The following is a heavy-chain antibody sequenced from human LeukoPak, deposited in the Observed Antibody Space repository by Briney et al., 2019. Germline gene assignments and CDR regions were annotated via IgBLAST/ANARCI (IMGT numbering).Heavy chain of an antibody. J-gene: IGHJ4*02. Sequence: GGSLRLSCAVSGFMFSQHTMSWVRQAPGKRLEWVSSISESGDATRYADSVMGRFTISRDNAKNTLSLQMNSLRAEDTAVYYCAKSDCASDGCKLLNYWGQGTLVTASS. CDR1: GFMFSQHT. D-gene: IGHD3-10*01. V-gene: IGHV3-23*01. CDR3: AKSDCASDGCKLLNY. CDR2: ISESGDAT.